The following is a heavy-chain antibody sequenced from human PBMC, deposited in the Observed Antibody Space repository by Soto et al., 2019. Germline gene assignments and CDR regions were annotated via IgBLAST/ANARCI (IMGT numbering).Heavy chain of an antibody. CDR2: ISSSSSTI. J-gene: IGHJ4*02. V-gene: IGHV3-48*01. D-gene: IGHD2-8*01. CDR1: GFTFSSYS. CDR3: ARGPYCTNGVCYTRIFSDY. Sequence: PGGSLRLSCAASGFTFSSYSMNWVRQAPGKGLEWVSYISSSSSTIYYADSVKGRFTISRDNAKNSLYLQMNSLRAEDTAVYYCARGPYCTNGVCYTRIFSDYWGQGTLVTVSS.